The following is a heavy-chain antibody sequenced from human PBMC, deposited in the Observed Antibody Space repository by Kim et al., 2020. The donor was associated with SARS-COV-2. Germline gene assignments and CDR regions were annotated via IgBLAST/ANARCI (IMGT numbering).Heavy chain of an antibody. Sequence: YYAGSVKGRFTICKDNSKDTLYLQMNSLRAKDTAVYYCARGYVRYGMDVWGQGTTVTVSS. J-gene: IGHJ6*02. CDR3: ARGYVRYGMDV. V-gene: IGHV3-53*01. D-gene: IGHD3-16*01.